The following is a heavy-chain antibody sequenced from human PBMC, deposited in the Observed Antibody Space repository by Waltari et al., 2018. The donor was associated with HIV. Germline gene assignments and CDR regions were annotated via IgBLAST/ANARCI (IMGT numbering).Heavy chain of an antibody. CDR1: GSTISSNY. CDR3: ARDPRSSGYYGMDV. Sequence: EVQLVASGGGLIEPGGTLRVSGAASGSTISSNYRNWVRQAPGKGLEWVSIIYSGGSRYYADPEKGRFIISRDNSKNTVSLHMNSLRAEDTAVYYGARDPRSSGYYGMDVWGQGIKVTVSS. D-gene: IGHD1-26*01. V-gene: IGHV3-53*01. CDR2: IYSGGSR. J-gene: IGHJ6*02.